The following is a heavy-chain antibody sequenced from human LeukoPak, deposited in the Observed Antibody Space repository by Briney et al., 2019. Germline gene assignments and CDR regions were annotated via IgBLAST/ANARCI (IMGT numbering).Heavy chain of an antibody. J-gene: IGHJ4*02. CDR2: IWYDGHNE. D-gene: IGHD5-18*01. CDR3: ARVFGGYTYGRLDY. Sequence: GGSLRLSCAASGFTFGNNGMHWVRQAPGKGLEWLAVIWYDGHNEDYAASVKGRFTISRDNSKNTLYLQMNSLRAEDTAVYYCARVFGGYTYGRLDYWGQGTLVTVSS. V-gene: IGHV3-33*01. CDR1: GFTFGNNG.